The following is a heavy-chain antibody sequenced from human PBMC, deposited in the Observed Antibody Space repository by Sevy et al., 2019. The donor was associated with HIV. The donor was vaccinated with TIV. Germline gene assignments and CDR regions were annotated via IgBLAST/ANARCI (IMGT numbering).Heavy chain of an antibody. J-gene: IGHJ4*02. V-gene: IGHV3-21*06. Sequence: GGSLRLACAASGFTFSTYSMNWVRRAPGKGLEWVSSISRRSSHIDYADSVKGRFTVSRDNAKNSVYLQMNSLRAEDTAMYYSTRARGGVAASGDYWVQGTLVTVSS. CDR1: GFTFSTYS. D-gene: IGHD6-13*01. CDR2: ISRRSSHI. CDR3: TRARGGVAASGDY.